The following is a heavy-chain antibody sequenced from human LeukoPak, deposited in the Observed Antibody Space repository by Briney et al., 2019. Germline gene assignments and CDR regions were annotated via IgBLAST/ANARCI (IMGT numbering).Heavy chain of an antibody. CDR1: GGSISSSSYY. J-gene: IGHJ4*02. CDR3: ARARGNYDILTGNFDY. D-gene: IGHD3-9*01. V-gene: IGHV4-39*01. Sequence: PSETLSLTCTVSGGSISSSSYYWGWIRQPPGKGLEWIGSIYYSGSTYYNPSLKSRVTISVDTSKNQFSLKLSSVTAADTAAYYCARARGNYDILTGNFDYWGQGTLVTVSS. CDR2: IYYSGST.